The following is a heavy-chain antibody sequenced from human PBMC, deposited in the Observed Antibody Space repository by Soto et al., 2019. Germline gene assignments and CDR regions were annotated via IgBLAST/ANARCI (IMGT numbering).Heavy chain of an antibody. CDR3: ARLGHYDSSGPDPNNAFDY. D-gene: IGHD3-22*01. CDR1: TPSLSTVCSS. V-gene: IGHV4-30-2*01. CDR2: IYHCGST. Sequence: CHLSTPSLSTVCSSWSRLLQKPGKGWEWIGYIYHCGSTYYNPSLKSRVTISVDRSKNQSSLKLSSVTAADTAVYYCARLGHYDSSGPDPNNAFDYWGQGTMVTVSS. J-gene: IGHJ3*01.